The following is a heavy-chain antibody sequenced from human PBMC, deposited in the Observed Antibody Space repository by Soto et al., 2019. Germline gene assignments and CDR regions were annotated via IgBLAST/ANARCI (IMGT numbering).Heavy chain of an antibody. CDR2: IRSKAYGGTT. J-gene: IGHJ4*02. Sequence: EVQLVESGGGLVKPGRSLRLSCTASGFTFGDYAMSWFRQAPGKGLEWVGFIRSKAYGGTTEYAASVKGRFTISRDDSKSIAYLQMNSLKTEDTAVYYCTRDFVAARYYFDYWGQGTLVTVSS. CDR3: TRDFVAARYYFDY. CDR1: GFTFGDYA. V-gene: IGHV3-49*05. D-gene: IGHD6-6*01.